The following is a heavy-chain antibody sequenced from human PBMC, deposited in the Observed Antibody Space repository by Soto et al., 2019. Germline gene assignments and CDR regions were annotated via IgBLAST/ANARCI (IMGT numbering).Heavy chain of an antibody. CDR3: ARRSRSYYYGMDV. J-gene: IGHJ6*02. V-gene: IGHV3-30-3*01. CDR1: GFTFNNYA. Sequence: LVVESGGGVVQPGKSLRLSCVASGFTFNNYAMHWVRQAPGKGLEWVAGISFDAINQYYAESVRGRYTIARKNSKNRLSLEMNSLRVDDTAVYYCARRSRSYYYGMDVWGQGTTVTVSS. CDR2: ISFDAINQ.